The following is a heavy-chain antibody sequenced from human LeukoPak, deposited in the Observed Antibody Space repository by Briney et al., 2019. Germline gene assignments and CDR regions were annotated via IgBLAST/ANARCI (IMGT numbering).Heavy chain of an antibody. J-gene: IGHJ6*02. CDR3: ASARFLTGDSSGHYGMDV. Sequence: ASVKVSCKASGGTFSSYAISWVRQAPGQGLEWMGGIIPIFGTANYAQKFQGRVTITADESTGTAYMELSSLRSEDTAVYYCASARFLTGDSSGHYGMDVWGQGTTVTVSS. V-gene: IGHV1-69*13. CDR2: IIPIFGTA. D-gene: IGHD3-22*01. CDR1: GGTFSSYA.